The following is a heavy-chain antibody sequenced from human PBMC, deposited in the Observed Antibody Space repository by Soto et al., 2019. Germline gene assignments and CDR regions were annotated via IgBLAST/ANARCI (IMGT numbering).Heavy chain of an antibody. Sequence: EVQLVESGGGLVQPGGSLRLSCVASGFTFRGYSMNWVRQAPGKRLEWVSYISGSSSTMYYADSVKGRFTISRDNAKNSLYLQMNSLRAEDTAVYYCARDSTPGPVDHWGQGTLVTVSS. CDR1: GFTFRGYS. V-gene: IGHV3-48*01. CDR2: ISGSSSTM. CDR3: ARDSTPGPVDH. J-gene: IGHJ4*02.